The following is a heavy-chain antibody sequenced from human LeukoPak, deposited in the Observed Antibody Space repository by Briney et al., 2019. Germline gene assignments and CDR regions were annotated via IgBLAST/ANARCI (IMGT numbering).Heavy chain of an antibody. Sequence: GGSLRLSCAASGFTFSSYAMSWVRQAPGKGLEWVSAISGSGGGTYYAESVKGRFTISRDNSKNTLYLQMNSLRAEDTAVYYCAKAEGITMIVVVITPFDYWGQGTLVTVSS. CDR1: GFTFSSYA. V-gene: IGHV3-23*01. D-gene: IGHD3-22*01. CDR2: ISGSGGGT. J-gene: IGHJ4*02. CDR3: AKAEGITMIVVVITPFDY.